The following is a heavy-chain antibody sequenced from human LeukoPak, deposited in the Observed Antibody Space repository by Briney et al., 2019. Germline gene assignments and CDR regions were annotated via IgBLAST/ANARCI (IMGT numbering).Heavy chain of an antibody. J-gene: IGHJ4*02. CDR1: GFTFDDYA. D-gene: IGHD2-2*01. CDR2: ISGDGGST. CDR3: ARDLPDY. Sequence: GGSLRLSCAASGFTFDDYAMHWVRQAPGKGLEWVSLISGDGGSTYYADSVKGRFTISRDNSKNTLYLQMNSLRAEDTAVYYCARDLPDYWGQGTLVTVSS. V-gene: IGHV3-43*02.